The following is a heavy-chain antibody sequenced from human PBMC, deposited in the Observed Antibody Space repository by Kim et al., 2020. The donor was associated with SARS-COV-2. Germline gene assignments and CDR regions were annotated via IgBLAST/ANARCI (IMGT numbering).Heavy chain of an antibody. D-gene: IGHD3-22*01. CDR1: GFTVSSNY. J-gene: IGHJ4*02. Sequence: GGSLRLSCAASGFTVSSNYMSWVRQAPGKGLEWVSVIYSGGSTYYADSVKGRFTISRDNSKNTLYLQMNSLRAEDTAVYYCASRGTSHYYDSSGYPAEVDYWGQGTLVTVSS. CDR2: IYSGGST. CDR3: ASRGTSHYYDSSGYPAEVDY. V-gene: IGHV3-66*01.